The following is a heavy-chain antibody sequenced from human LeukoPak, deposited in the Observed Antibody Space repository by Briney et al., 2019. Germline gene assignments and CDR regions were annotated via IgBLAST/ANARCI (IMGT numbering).Heavy chain of an antibody. D-gene: IGHD2-15*01. CDR1: GGSFSGYY. Sequence: SETLSLTCAVYGGSFSGYYWSWIRQPPGKGLEWIGEINHSGSTNYNPSLKSRVTISVDTSKNQFSLKLSSVTAADTAVYYCARGPAFLLVAATPFRYWGQGTLVTVSS. V-gene: IGHV4-34*01. J-gene: IGHJ4*02. CDR3: ARGPAFLLVAATPFRY. CDR2: INHSGST.